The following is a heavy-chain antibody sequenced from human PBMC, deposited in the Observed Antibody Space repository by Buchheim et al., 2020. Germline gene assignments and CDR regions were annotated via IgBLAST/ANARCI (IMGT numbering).Heavy chain of an antibody. Sequence: EVQLVESGGGLVQPGGSLRLSCAASGFTLSSYWMHWVRQAPGKGLVWVSRINSDGSSTTYADSVKGGFTISRDTAKNTLFLHMNSLGAEDTAVYYCARAIDYTSYSNWYDIWGQGTL. CDR3: ARAIDYTSYSNWYDI. CDR2: INSDGSST. D-gene: IGHD3-9*01. J-gene: IGHJ4*02. CDR1: GFTLSSYW. V-gene: IGHV3-74*01.